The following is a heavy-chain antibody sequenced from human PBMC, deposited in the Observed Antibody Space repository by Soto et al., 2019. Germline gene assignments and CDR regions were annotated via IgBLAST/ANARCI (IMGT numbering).Heavy chain of an antibody. J-gene: IGHJ1*01. CDR1: GYIFTSHG. V-gene: IGHV1-18*01. Sequence: QVQLVQSGAEVKKPGASVKVSCKASGYIFTSHGISWVRQAPGQGLEWMGRISTYNGNTKYAQKLQGRVTMTTYTSASIAYMEWMSLRSDDTAVYYCARDNGQWLVSDWCQGNLVTVSS. CDR2: ISTYNGNT. D-gene: IGHD6-19*01. CDR3: ARDNGQWLVSD.